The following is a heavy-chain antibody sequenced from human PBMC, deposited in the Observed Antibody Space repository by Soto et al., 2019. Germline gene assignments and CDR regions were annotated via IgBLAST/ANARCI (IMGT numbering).Heavy chain of an antibody. CDR1: GGTFSSYT. D-gene: IGHD3-3*01. CDR2: IIPILGIA. V-gene: IGHV1-69*02. CDR3: ARATDRPGVLFLEWNNWFDP. J-gene: IGHJ5*02. Sequence: GASVKVSCKASGGTFSSYTISWVRQAPGQGLEWMGRIIPILGIANYAQKFQGRVTITADKSTSTAYMELSSLRSEDTAVYYCARATDRPGVLFLEWNNWFDPWGQGTLVTVSS.